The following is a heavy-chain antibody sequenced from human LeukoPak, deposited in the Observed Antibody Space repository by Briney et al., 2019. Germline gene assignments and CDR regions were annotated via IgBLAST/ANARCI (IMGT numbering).Heavy chain of an antibody. CDR2: IYYSGST. Sequence: NSSQTLSLTCTVSGGSISSYYWSWIRQPPGKGLEWIGYIYYSGSTNYNPSLKSRVTISVDTSKNQFSLKLSSVTAADTAVYYCARGSLRPYDFWSGYYHSFFDYWGQGTLVTVSS. CDR1: GGSISSYY. V-gene: IGHV4-59*01. J-gene: IGHJ4*02. CDR3: ARGSLRPYDFWSGYYHSFFDY. D-gene: IGHD3-3*01.